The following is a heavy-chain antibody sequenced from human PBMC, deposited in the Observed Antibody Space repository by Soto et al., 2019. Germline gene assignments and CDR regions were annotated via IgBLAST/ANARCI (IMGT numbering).Heavy chain of an antibody. J-gene: IGHJ4*02. D-gene: IGHD6-13*01. CDR3: ARWGIAAGDY. CDR2: IWYDGSNK. CDR1: GFTFSSYG. Sequence: QVQLVESGGGVVQPGRSLRLSCAASGFTFSSYGMHWVRQAPGKGLEWVAVIWYDGSNKYYADSVKGRFTISRDNSNNTLVLKMNSRRAEDTVVYYCARWGIAAGDYWGQGILVTVSS. V-gene: IGHV3-33*01.